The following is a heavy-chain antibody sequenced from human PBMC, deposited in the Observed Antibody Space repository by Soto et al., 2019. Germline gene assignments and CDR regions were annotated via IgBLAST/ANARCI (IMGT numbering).Heavy chain of an antibody. V-gene: IGHV3-30*18. CDR3: AKDFPRQRLGDYFDY. CDR2: ISYDGSNK. D-gene: IGHD6-25*01. CDR1: GFTFSSYG. Sequence: GGSLRLSCAASGFTFSSYGMHWVRQAPGKGLEWVAVISYDGSNKYYADSVKGRFTISRDNSKNTLYLQMNSLRAEDTAVYYCAKDFPRQRLGDYFDYWGQGTLVTFSS. J-gene: IGHJ4*02.